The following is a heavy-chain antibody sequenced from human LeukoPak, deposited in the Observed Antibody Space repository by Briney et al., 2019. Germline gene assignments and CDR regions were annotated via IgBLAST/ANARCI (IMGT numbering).Heavy chain of an antibody. J-gene: IGHJ4*02. CDR1: GGSISSSSYY. D-gene: IGHD2-2*02. CDR3: ASNTLFDY. Sequence: SETLSLTCTVSGGSISSSSYYWGWIRQPPGKGLEWIGSIYYSGSTYYNPSLKSRVTISVDTSKNQFSLKLSSVTAADTAVYYCASNTLFDYWGQGTLVTVSS. V-gene: IGHV4-39*01. CDR2: IYYSGST.